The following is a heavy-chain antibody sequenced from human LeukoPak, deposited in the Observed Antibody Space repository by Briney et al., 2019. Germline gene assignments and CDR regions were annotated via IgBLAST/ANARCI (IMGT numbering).Heavy chain of an antibody. CDR3: TRGKYYTSGGVDY. D-gene: IGHD3-3*01. CDR2: IRSKVYDGTT. Sequence: GGSLRLSFTASGVTFGDNAMSWFRQAPGKGLEWVGFIRSKVYDGTTDYAASVKGRFTITRDDSKNIAYLQMNSLNSEATAVYYCTRGKYYTSGGVDYWGQGTLVTVSS. CDR1: GVTFGDNA. J-gene: IGHJ4*02. V-gene: IGHV3-49*03.